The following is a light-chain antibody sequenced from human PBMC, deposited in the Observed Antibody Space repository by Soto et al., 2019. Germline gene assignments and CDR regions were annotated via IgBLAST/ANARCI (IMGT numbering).Light chain of an antibody. V-gene: IGLV2-14*01. CDR1: SSDVGGYNY. J-gene: IGLJ1*01. CDR3: SSYTSSSTDV. Sequence: QSVLTQPASVSGSPGQSITISCTGTSSDVGGYNYVSWYQHHPGKAPKLTIYEVSNRPSGVSNRFSGSKSGNTASLTISGLQAEDEAEYYCSSYTSSSTDVFGTVTKVTVL. CDR2: EVS.